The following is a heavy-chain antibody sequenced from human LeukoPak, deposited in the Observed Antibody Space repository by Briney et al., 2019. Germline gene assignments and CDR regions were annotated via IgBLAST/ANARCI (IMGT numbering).Heavy chain of an antibody. CDR3: ARGPDCSSTSCYAGDAFDI. Sequence: VASVKVSCKASGYTFTSYAMHWVRQAPGQRLEWMGWINAGNGNTKYSQKLQGRVTITRDTSASTAYMELSSLRSEDTAVYYCARGPDCSSTSCYAGDAFDIWGQGTMVTVSS. CDR1: GYTFTSYA. D-gene: IGHD2-2*01. CDR2: INAGNGNT. J-gene: IGHJ3*02. V-gene: IGHV1-3*01.